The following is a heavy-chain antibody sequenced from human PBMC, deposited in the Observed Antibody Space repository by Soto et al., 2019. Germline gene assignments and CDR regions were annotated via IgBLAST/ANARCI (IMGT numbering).Heavy chain of an antibody. J-gene: IGHJ5*01. CDR1: GGSFHGYY. D-gene: IGHD3-10*01. V-gene: IGHV4-34*03. CDR2: INHSGSA. Sequence: SETLSLTCAVYGGSFHGYYWSWIRQPPGKGLEWIGEINHSGSANYNPTFKSRLAISVDMSKSQVSLSLTSVTAADTARYYCTNSRGLSRADSWGRGILVTVSS. CDR3: TNSRGLSRADS.